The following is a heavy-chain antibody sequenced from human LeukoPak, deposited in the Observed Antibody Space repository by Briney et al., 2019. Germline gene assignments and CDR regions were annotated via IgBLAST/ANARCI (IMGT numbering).Heavy chain of an antibody. CDR1: GYTFTGYY. CDR3: ARVEYSSSPFRSGFDP. J-gene: IGHJ5*02. V-gene: IGHV1-2*02. CDR2: INPNSGGT. D-gene: IGHD6-6*01. Sequence: ASVKVSCKASGYTFTGYYMHWVRQAPGQGLEWMGWINPNSGGTNYAQKFQGRVTMTRDTSISTAYMELSRLRSDDTAVYYCARVEYSSSPFRSGFDPWGQGTLVTVSP.